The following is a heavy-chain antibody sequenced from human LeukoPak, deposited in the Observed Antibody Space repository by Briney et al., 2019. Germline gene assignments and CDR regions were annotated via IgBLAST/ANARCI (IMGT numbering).Heavy chain of an antibody. V-gene: IGHV3-9*03. CDR1: GYTFDDYA. Sequence: GGSLRLSCAASGYTFDDYAMHWVRQAPGKGLEWVSGISWNSGSIGYADSVKGRFTISRDNAKNSLYLQMNSLRAEDMALYYCAKGTSYYYDSSGYYYDNWGQGTLVTVSS. J-gene: IGHJ4*02. CDR2: ISWNSGSI. CDR3: AKGTSYYYDSSGYYYDN. D-gene: IGHD3-22*01.